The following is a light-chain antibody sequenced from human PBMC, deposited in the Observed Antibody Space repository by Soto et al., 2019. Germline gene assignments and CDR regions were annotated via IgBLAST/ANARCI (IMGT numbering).Light chain of an antibody. CDR1: QRVSSNY. J-gene: IGKJ3*01. Sequence: LLTHSPFTLSLSPGEGSALSCRASQRVSSNYLAWYQQKHGQAPRLLIYGASSRATGIPDRFSGSGSGTEFTTTISRTEPADFEVSSCKKSGTSTFNFGPGTNAAIK. CDR2: GAS. V-gene: IGKV3-20*01. CDR3: KKSGTSTFN.